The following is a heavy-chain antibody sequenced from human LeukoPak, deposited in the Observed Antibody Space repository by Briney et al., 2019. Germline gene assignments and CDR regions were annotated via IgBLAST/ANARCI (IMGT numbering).Heavy chain of an antibody. J-gene: IGHJ6*02. D-gene: IGHD3-9*01. Sequence: TSSETLSLTCTVSGGSISSYYWSWIRQPPGKGLEWIGYIYYSGSTNYNPSLKSRVTISVDTSKNQFSLKLSSVTAADTAVYYCARVMGYYDISIYGMDVWGQGTTVTVSS. CDR3: ARVMGYYDISIYGMDV. CDR1: GGSISSYY. V-gene: IGHV4-59*01. CDR2: IYYSGST.